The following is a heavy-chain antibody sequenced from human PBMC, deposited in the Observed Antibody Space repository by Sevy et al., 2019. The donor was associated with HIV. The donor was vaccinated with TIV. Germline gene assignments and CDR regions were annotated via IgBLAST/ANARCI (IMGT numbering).Heavy chain of an antibody. V-gene: IGHV3-21*01. J-gene: IGHJ3*02. CDR3: AGGSGSYYNAWDAFDI. CDR2: ISSSSSYI. D-gene: IGHD3-10*01. CDR1: GFTISSYS. Sequence: GGSLRLSCAASGFTISSYSMNWVRQAPGKGLEWVSSISSSSSYIYYADSVKGRFTISRDNAKNSLYLQMNSLRAEDTAVYYCAGGSGSYYNAWDAFDIWGQGTMVTVSS.